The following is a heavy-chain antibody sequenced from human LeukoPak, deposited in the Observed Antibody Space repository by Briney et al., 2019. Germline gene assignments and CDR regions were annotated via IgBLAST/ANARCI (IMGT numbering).Heavy chain of an antibody. CDR2: INPSGGST. CDR3: ARDGYSSGYTHDAFDI. V-gene: IGHV1-46*01. J-gene: IGHJ3*02. D-gene: IGHD6-19*01. Sequence: ASVKDSCKASGYTFTSYYMHWVRQAPGQGLEWMGIINPSGGSTSYAQKFQGRVTMTRDTSTSTVYMELSSLRSEDTAVYYCARDGYSSGYTHDAFDIWGQGTMVTVSS. CDR1: GYTFTSYY.